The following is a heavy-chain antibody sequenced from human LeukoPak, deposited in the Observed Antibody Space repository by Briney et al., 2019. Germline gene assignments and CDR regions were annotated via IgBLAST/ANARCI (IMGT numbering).Heavy chain of an antibody. J-gene: IGHJ4*02. CDR3: ARGVFGESLES. CDR2: MNPNVGGA. Sequence: ASVRVSFKASGHTFTGYYVYWVRQAPGQGLEWMGWMNPNVGGANFPRKFQGRVTVTSDPAISAAYMELRRLRSDDTAVYYCARGVFGESLESWGQGTLVTVSS. D-gene: IGHD3-10*02. CDR1: GHTFTGYY. V-gene: IGHV1-2*02.